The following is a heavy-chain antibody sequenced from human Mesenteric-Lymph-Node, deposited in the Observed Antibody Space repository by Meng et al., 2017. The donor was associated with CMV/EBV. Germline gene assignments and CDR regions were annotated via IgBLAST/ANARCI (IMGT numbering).Heavy chain of an antibody. V-gene: IGHV3-30-3*01. CDR2: ISYDGSNK. CDR3: ARDNAQRGYSGYDPFDY. Sequence: FTFSSYAMHWVRQAPGKGLEWVAVISYDGSNKYYADSVKGRFTISRDNSKNTLYLQMNSLRAEDTAVYYCARDNAQRGYSGYDPFDYWGQGTLVTVSS. D-gene: IGHD5-12*01. J-gene: IGHJ4*02. CDR1: FTFSSYA.